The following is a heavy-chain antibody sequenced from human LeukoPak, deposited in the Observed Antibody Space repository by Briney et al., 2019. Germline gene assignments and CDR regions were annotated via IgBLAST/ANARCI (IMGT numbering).Heavy chain of an antibody. D-gene: IGHD2-15*01. CDR3: ARQAPWGCSGGSCYYYYYGMDV. V-gene: IGHV4-61*01. CDR1: GGSVTRDNYY. CDR2: IYYSGST. Sequence: SETLSLTCTVSGGSVTRDNYYWTWIRQAPGKGLEWIGYIYYSGSTNYNPSLKSRVTISVDTSKNQFSLKLSSVTAADTAVHYCARQAPWGCSGGSCYYYYYGMDVWGQGTTVTVSS. J-gene: IGHJ6*02.